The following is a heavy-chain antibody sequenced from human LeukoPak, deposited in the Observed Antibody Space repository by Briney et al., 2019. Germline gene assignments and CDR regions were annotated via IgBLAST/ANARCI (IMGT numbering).Heavy chain of an antibody. CDR1: GFTLSSYW. Sequence: GGSLRLSCAASGFTLSSYWMSWVRQAPGKGLEWVANIKQDGREKYYVDSVKGRFAISRDNAKNSLYLQMNSLRAEDTAVYYCARDGDVSGYSDWGQGTLVTVSS. V-gene: IGHV3-7*01. J-gene: IGHJ4*02. CDR2: IKQDGREK. CDR3: ARDGDVSGYSD. D-gene: IGHD3-22*01.